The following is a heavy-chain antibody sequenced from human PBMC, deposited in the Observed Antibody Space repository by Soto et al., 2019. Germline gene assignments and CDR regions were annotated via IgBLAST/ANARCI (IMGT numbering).Heavy chain of an antibody. CDR2: TYYRSKWYN. CDR1: GDSVSSNSAA. CDR3: ARARGYCSSTSCYPRRVFDY. Sequence: PSQTLSLTCAISGDSVSSNSAAWNWIRQSPSRGLEWLGRTYYRSKWYNDYAVSVKSRITINPDTSKNQFSLQLNSVTPEDTAVYYCARARGYCSSTSCYPRRVFDYWGQGTQVTVSS. J-gene: IGHJ4*02. D-gene: IGHD2-2*01. V-gene: IGHV6-1*01.